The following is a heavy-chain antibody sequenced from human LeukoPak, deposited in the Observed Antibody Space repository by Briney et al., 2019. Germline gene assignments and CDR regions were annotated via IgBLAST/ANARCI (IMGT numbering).Heavy chain of an antibody. V-gene: IGHV1-2*02. CDR3: AREPPESYHFDY. CDR1: GYTFTGYY. J-gene: IGHJ4*02. Sequence: AASVKVSCKASGYTFTGYYMHWVRQAPGQGLEWMGWINPNSGGTNYAQKFQGRVTMTRDTSISTAYMELSRLRSEDTAVYYCAREPPESYHFDYWGQGTLVTVSS. CDR2: INPNSGGT.